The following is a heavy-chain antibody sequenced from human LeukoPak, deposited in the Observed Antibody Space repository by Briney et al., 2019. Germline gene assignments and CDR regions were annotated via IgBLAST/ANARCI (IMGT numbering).Heavy chain of an antibody. V-gene: IGHV4-30-2*03. CDR1: GGSISSGGYY. CDR3: ARHRRTSCRKVDY. D-gene: IGHD2-2*01. CDR2: IYYSGST. J-gene: IGHJ4*02. Sequence: PSQTLSLTCTVSGGSISSGGYYWSWIRQHPGKGLEWIGSIYYSGSTYYNPSLKSRVTISVDTSKNQFSLKLSSVTAADTAVYYCARHRRTSCRKVDYWGQGTLVTVSS.